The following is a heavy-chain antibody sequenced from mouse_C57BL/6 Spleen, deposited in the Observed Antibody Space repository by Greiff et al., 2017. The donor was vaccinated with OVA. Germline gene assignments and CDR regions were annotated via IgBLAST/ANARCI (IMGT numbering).Heavy chain of an antibody. CDR2: ISSGSSTI. CDR3: ARNGFAY. J-gene: IGHJ3*01. V-gene: IGHV5-17*01. CDR1: GFTFSDYG. Sequence: EVKLVESGGGLVKPGGSLKLPCAASGFTFSDYGMHWVRQAPEKGLEWVAYISSGSSTIYYADTVKGRFTISRDNAKNTLFLQMTSLRSEDTAMYYCARNGFAYWGQGTLVTVSA.